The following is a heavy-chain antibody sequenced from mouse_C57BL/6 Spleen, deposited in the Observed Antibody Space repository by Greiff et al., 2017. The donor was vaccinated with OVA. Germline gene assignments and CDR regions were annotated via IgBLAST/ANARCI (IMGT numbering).Heavy chain of an antibody. J-gene: IGHJ2*01. D-gene: IGHD3-3*01. Sequence: VKLMESGGGLVKPGGSLKLSCAASGFTFSSYAMSWVRQTPEKRLEWVATISDGGSYTDYPDNVKGRFTISRDNAKNNLYLQMSHLKSEDTAMYYCAREWAGAYYFDYWGQGTTLTVSS. CDR1: GFTFSSYA. CDR3: AREWAGAYYFDY. CDR2: ISDGGSYT. V-gene: IGHV5-4*01.